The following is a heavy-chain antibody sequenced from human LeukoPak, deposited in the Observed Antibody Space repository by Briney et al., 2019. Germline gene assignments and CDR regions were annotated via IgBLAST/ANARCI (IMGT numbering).Heavy chain of an antibody. J-gene: IGHJ4*02. V-gene: IGHV3-23*01. CDR3: AKRGVVIRVILVGFHKEAYYFDS. D-gene: IGHD3-22*01. CDR2: ISDSGGST. Sequence: PGGSLRLSCEASGFTFDMYWMSWVRQAQGKGLEWVAGISDSGGSTNYADSVKGRFTISRDKPKNTLYLQMNSLKAEDTAVYFCAKRGVVIRVILVGFHKEAYYFDSWGQGALVTVSS. CDR1: GFTFDMYW.